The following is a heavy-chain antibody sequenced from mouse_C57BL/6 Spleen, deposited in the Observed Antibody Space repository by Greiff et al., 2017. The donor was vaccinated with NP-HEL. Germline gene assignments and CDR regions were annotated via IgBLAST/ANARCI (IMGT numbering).Heavy chain of an antibody. J-gene: IGHJ4*01. Sequence: VQLQESGPELVKPGASVKISCKASGYAFSSSWMNWVKQRPGKGLEWIGRIYPGDGDTNYNGKFKGKATLTADKSSSTAYMQLSSLTSEDSAVYFCARDWADYYAMDYWGQGTSVTVSS. D-gene: IGHD4-1*01. CDR2: IYPGDGDT. CDR1: GYAFSSSW. CDR3: ARDWADYYAMDY. V-gene: IGHV1-82*01.